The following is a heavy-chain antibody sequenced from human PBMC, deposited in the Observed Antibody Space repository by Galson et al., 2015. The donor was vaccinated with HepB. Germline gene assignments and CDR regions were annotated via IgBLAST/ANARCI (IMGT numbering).Heavy chain of an antibody. CDR2: ISPDSSYI. CDR3: ARDPPLGAPFDY. Sequence: SLRLSCAASGFTFNDYNMIWVRQAPGKGLEWVSSISPDSSYIYYADSVRGRFTISRDNAKNSLYLQMNSLRVEDTAIYYCARDPPLGAPFDYWGQGTLVTVSS. CDR1: GFTFNDYN. V-gene: IGHV3-21*01. D-gene: IGHD7-27*01. J-gene: IGHJ4*02.